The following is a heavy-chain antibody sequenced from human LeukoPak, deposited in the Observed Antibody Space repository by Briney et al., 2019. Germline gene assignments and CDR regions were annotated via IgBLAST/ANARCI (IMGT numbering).Heavy chain of an antibody. CDR2: IKQDGSEK. Sequence: PGGSLRLSCAASGFTFSSYWMSWVRQAPGKGLEWVANIKQDGSEKYYVDSVKGRFTISRDNAKNSLYLQMNSLRAEDTAMYYCASGTYYYDSSGYYYFDYWGQGTLVTVSS. CDR3: ASGTYYYDSSGYYYFDY. J-gene: IGHJ4*02. V-gene: IGHV3-7*01. D-gene: IGHD3-22*01. CDR1: GFTFSSYW.